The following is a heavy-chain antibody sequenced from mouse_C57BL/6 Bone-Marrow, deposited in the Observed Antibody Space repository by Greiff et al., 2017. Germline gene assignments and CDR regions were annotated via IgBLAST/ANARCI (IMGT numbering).Heavy chain of an antibody. CDR1: GFTFSSYA. V-gene: IGHV5-4*01. Sequence: DVMLVESGGGLVKPGGSLKLSCAASGFTFSSYAMSWVRQTPEKRLEWVATISDGGSYTYYPDNVKGRFTIYRDNAKNNLYLQMSHLKSEDTAMYYCARDGAIAYYSTSYAMDYWGQGTSVTVSS. J-gene: IGHJ4*01. CDR2: ISDGGSYT. CDR3: ARDGAIAYYSTSYAMDY. D-gene: IGHD2-5*01.